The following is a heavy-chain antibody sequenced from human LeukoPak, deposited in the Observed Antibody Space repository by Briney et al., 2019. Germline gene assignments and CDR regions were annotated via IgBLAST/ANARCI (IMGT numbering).Heavy chain of an antibody. D-gene: IGHD6-13*01. CDR3: ATLPIAAAGTDY. Sequence: ASVKVSCKVSGYTLTELSMHWVRQAPGKGFEWMGGFDPEDGETIYAQKFQGRVTMTEDTSTDTAYMELSSLRSEDTAVYYCATLPIAAAGTDYWGQGTLVTVSS. CDR2: FDPEDGET. J-gene: IGHJ4*02. CDR1: GYTLTELS. V-gene: IGHV1-24*01.